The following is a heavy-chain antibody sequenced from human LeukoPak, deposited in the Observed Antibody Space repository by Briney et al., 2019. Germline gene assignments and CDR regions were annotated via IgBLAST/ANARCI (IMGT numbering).Heavy chain of an antibody. V-gene: IGHV4-39*01. CDR3: ARRLVLDVPNFAAAPVDY. CDR2: IYYSGST. Sequence: PSETLSLTCTVSGGSISSCSYYWGWIRQPPGKGLEWSVSIYYSGSTYYKPSIKRRATITVDTSKNQFSLKLSSVTDADTAVYYCARRLVLDVPNFAAAPVDYWGQGTLVTVSS. CDR1: GGSISSCSYY. D-gene: IGHD3-3*01. J-gene: IGHJ4*02.